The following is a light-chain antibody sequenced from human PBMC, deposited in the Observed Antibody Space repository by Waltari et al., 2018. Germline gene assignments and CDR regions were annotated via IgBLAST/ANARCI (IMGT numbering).Light chain of an antibody. CDR2: GAS. CDR3: QQYGSSPRT. Sequence: EIVLTQSPATLSLSPGARATLSCRASQSVSSSYLAWYQQKPGQAPRLLIYGASSRATGIPDRFSGSGSGTDFTLTISRLEPEDFAVYYCQQYGSSPRTFGQGTKVEIK. CDR1: QSVSSSY. J-gene: IGKJ1*01. V-gene: IGKV3-20*01.